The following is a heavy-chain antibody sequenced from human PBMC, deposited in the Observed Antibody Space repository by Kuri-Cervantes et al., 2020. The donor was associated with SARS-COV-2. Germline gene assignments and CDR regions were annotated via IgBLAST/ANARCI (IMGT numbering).Heavy chain of an antibody. J-gene: IGHJ4*02. D-gene: IGHD3-3*01. Sequence: ASVKVSCKASGYTFTGYYMHWVRQAPGQGLEWMGWINPNSGGTNYAQKFQGRVTMTRDTSISTAYMELSRLRSGDTAVYYCARGAEYYDFWSGYYGGYFDYWGQGTLVTVSS. V-gene: IGHV1-2*02. CDR3: ARGAEYYDFWSGYYGGYFDY. CDR1: GYTFTGYY. CDR2: INPNSGGT.